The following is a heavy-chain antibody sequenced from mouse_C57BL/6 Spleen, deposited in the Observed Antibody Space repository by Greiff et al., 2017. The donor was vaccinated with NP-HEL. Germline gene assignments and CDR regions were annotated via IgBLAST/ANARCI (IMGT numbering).Heavy chain of an antibody. D-gene: IGHD2-2*01. CDR2: IHPISGST. V-gene: IGHV1-64*01. J-gene: IGHJ4*01. Sequence: VQLQQPGAELVKPGASVKLSCKASGYTFTSYWMHWVKQRPGQGLEWIGMIHPISGSTNYNEKFKSKATLTADKSSSTAYMQLSSLTSEDSAVYYCASALWLRRDGYYAMDYWGQGTSVTVSS. CDR3: ASALWLRRDGYYAMDY. CDR1: GYTFTSYW.